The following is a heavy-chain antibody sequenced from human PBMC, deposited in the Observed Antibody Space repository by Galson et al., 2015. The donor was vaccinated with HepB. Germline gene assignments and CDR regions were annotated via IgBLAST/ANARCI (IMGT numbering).Heavy chain of an antibody. Sequence: LTLSCAASGFTFSNAWMNWVRQAPGKGLEWVGRLKSKTDGGTTDYAAPVKGRFTISRDDSKNTLYLQMNSLKTEDTAVYYCTTRGARTSIAARPGYFQHWGQGTLVTVSS. V-gene: IGHV3-15*07. CDR2: LKSKTDGGTT. J-gene: IGHJ1*01. D-gene: IGHD6-6*01. CDR1: GFTFSNAW. CDR3: TTRGARTSIAARPGYFQH.